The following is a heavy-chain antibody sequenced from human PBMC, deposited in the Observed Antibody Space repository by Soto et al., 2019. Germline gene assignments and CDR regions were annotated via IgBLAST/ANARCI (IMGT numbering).Heavy chain of an antibody. D-gene: IGHD3-16*01. J-gene: IGHJ4*02. CDR3: ARGPPFH. CDR1: GGSISSGGYS. CDR2: IYSHGNT. Sequence: CTVSGGSISSGGYSWGWIRQPPGKSLEWIGNIYSHGNTYYNPSLESRVTISVDTSKNQFSLKLSSVTAADTAVYYCARGPPFHWGQGTLVTVSS. V-gene: IGHV4-30-4*08.